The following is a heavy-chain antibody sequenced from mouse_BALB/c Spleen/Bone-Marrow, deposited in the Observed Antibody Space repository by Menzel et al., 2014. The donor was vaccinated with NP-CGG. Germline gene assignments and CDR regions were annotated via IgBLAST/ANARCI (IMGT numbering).Heavy chain of an antibody. CDR3: ARLGYYGGFAY. CDR1: GFDFSGFW. Sequence: EVKLLESGGGLVQPGGSLKLSCAASGFDFSGFWMGWVRQAPGKGLEWIGEINPDSSTINYAPSLEDRFVISRDNAKNTLYLQVSKVRSEDTALYYCARLGYYGGFAYWGQGTLVTVSA. V-gene: IGHV4-1*02. D-gene: IGHD2-3*01. J-gene: IGHJ3*01. CDR2: INPDSSTI.